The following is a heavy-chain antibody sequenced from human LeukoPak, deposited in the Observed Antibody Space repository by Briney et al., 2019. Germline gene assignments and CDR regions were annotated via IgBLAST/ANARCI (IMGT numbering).Heavy chain of an antibody. CDR1: GFSFSRYW. J-gene: IGHJ3*02. V-gene: IGHV3-7*01. CDR2: IKQDGSEK. Sequence: GGSLRLSCAASGFSFSRYWMSWVRQAPGKGLEWVANIKQDGSEKYYVDSVKGRFTISRDNAKNSLYLQMNSLRAEDTAVYFCARDIGPYNSTTYYDAFDIWGQGTMVTVSS. CDR3: ARDIGPYNSTTYYDAFDI. D-gene: IGHD2/OR15-2a*01.